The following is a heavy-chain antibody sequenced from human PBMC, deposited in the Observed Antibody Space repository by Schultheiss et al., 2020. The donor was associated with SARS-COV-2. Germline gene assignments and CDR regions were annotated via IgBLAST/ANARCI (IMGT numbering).Heavy chain of an antibody. CDR2: ISSSSSYI. D-gene: IGHD6-13*01. Sequence: GGSLRLSCAASGFTFSSYWMSWVRQAPGKGLEWVSSISSSSSYIYYADSVKGRFTISRDNSKNTLYLQMNSLRAEDTAVYYCAIISSSSGRDYWGQGTLVTVSS. V-gene: IGHV3-21*04. CDR3: AIISSSSGRDY. CDR1: GFTFSSYW. J-gene: IGHJ4*02.